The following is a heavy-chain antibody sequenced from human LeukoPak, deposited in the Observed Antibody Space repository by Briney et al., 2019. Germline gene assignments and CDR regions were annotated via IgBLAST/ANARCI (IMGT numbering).Heavy chain of an antibody. CDR3: ARGVAQYDFWSEPRGYYFDY. J-gene: IGHJ4*02. V-gene: IGHV4-34*01. CDR1: GGSFSGYY. CDR2: INHSGGT. Sequence: SETLSLTCAVYGGSFSGYYWSWIRQPPGKGLEWIGEINHSGGTNYNPSLKSRVTISVDTSKNQFSLKLSSVTAADTAVYYCARGVAQYDFWSEPRGYYFDYWGQGTLVTVSS. D-gene: IGHD3-3*01.